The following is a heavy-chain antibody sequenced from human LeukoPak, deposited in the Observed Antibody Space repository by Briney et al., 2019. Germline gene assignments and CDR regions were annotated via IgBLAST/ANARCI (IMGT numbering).Heavy chain of an antibody. CDR1: GGSFSGYY. Sequence: SETLSLTCAVYGGSFSGYYWSWIRQPPGKGLEWIGEINHSGSTNYNPSLKSRVTISVDTSKNQFSLKLSSVTAADTAVYYCARGGQYDILTGHAHDYWGQGTLVTVSS. CDR3: ARGGQYDILTGHAHDY. J-gene: IGHJ4*02. D-gene: IGHD3-9*01. CDR2: INHSGST. V-gene: IGHV4-34*01.